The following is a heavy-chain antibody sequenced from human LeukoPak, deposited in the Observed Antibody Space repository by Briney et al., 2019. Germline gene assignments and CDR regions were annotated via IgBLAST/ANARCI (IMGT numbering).Heavy chain of an antibody. D-gene: IGHD3-10*01. CDR1: GGTFSSYS. CDR2: IIPVFGTA. J-gene: IGHJ2*01. Sequence: SVKASCKASGGTFSSYSINWVRQAAGQGLEWMGGIIPVFGTANYAQKFQGRVTITADKSTSAAYMELSSLRSEDTAVYYCAGLSSPLNLRYWYFDLWGRGTLVTVSS. V-gene: IGHV1-69*06. CDR3: AGLSSPLNLRYWYFDL.